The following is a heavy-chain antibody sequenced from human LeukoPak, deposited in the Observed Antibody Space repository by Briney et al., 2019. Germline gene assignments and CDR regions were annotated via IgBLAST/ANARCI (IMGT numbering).Heavy chain of an antibody. CDR1: GGSISSSSYY. J-gene: IGHJ6*03. CDR3: ARAQLWLRSYYYYYMDV. Sequence: SETLSLTCSVSGGSISSSSYYWGWIRQPPGKGLEWIGSIYYSGSTYYNPSLESRVTISVDTSKNQFSLKLSSVTAADTAVYYCARAQLWLRSYYYYYMDVWGKGTTVTISS. CDR2: IYYSGST. D-gene: IGHD5-18*01. V-gene: IGHV4-39*07.